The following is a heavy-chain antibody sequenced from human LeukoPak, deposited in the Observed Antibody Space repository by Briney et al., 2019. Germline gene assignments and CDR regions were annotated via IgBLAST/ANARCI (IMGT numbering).Heavy chain of an antibody. V-gene: IGHV3-30*02. Sequence: GGSLRLSCAASGVSFSSYGLHWVRQAPGKGLEWVSFIWYDGGNKYYGDSVKGRFTISRDNSKNSLYLQMNSLRTEDTALYYCAKDIWAIAAAGYFDYWSQGTLVTVYS. CDR2: IWYDGGNK. CDR1: GVSFSSYG. D-gene: IGHD6-13*01. J-gene: IGHJ4*02. CDR3: AKDIWAIAAAGYFDY.